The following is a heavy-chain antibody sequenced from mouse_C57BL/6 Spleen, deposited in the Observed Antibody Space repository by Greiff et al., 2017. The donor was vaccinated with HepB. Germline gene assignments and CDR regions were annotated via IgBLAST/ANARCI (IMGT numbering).Heavy chain of an antibody. Sequence: EVMLVESGEGLVKPGGSLKLSCAASGFTFSSYAMSWVRQTPEKRLEWVAYISSGGDYIYYADTVKGRFTISRDNARNTLYLQMSSLKSEDTAMYYCTRGENYDYYYFDYWGQGTTLTVSS. CDR2: ISSGGDYI. D-gene: IGHD2-4*01. V-gene: IGHV5-9-1*02. CDR1: GFTFSSYA. J-gene: IGHJ2*01. CDR3: TRGENYDYYYFDY.